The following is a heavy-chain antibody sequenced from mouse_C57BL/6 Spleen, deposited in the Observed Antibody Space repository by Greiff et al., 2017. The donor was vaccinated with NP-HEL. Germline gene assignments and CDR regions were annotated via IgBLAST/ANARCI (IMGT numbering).Heavy chain of an antibody. CDR3: TPNYYGSDWYFDV. D-gene: IGHD1-1*01. J-gene: IGHJ1*03. V-gene: IGHV14-1*01. CDR2: IDPEDGDT. CDR1: GFNIKDYY. Sequence: EVQLQQSGAELVRPGASVKLSCTASGFNIKDYYMHWVKQRPEQGLEWIGRIDPEDGDTEYAPKFPGKATMTADTSSNTAYLQLSSLTSEDTAVYYCTPNYYGSDWYFDVWGTGTTVTVSS.